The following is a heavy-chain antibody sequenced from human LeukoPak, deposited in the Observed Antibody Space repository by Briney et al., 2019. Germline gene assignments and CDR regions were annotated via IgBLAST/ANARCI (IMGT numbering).Heavy chain of an antibody. D-gene: IGHD3-10*01. Sequence: GGSLRLSCAASGFTFSSYAMSWVRQAPGKGLEWVSAISGSGGSTYYADSVKGRFTISRDNSKNTLYLQMNSLRAEDTAVYYCAKNSGGYYYGSEIDYWGQGTLVTVSS. CDR2: ISGSGGST. J-gene: IGHJ4*02. CDR1: GFTFSSYA. V-gene: IGHV3-23*01. CDR3: AKNSGGYYYGSEIDY.